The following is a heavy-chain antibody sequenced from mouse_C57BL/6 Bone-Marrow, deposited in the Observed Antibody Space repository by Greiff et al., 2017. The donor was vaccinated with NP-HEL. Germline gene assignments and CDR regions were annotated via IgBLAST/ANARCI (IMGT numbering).Heavy chain of an antibody. J-gene: IGHJ1*03. Sequence: VQLQQPGAELVKPGASVKLSCKASGYTFTSYWMQWVKQRPGQGLEWIGEIDPSDSYPNYNQKFKGKATLTVDTSSSPAYMQLSSLTSEDSAVYYCARGVWGTGTTVTVSS. CDR2: IDPSDSYP. CDR3: ARGV. CDR1: GYTFTSYW. V-gene: IGHV1-50*01.